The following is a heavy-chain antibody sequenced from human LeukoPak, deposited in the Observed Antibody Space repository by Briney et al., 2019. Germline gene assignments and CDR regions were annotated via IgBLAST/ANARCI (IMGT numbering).Heavy chain of an antibody. V-gene: IGHV4-4*07. CDR3: ARVVGITRIDY. Sequence: SETLSLTCTVSGGSISSYYWSWIRQPAGKGLEWIGRIYTSGSTNYNPSLKSRVTISLDTSKKQFSLKLTSVTAADTAVYYCARVVGITRIDYWGQGTLVTVSS. CDR1: GGSISSYY. J-gene: IGHJ4*02. CDR2: IYTSGST. D-gene: IGHD3-10*01.